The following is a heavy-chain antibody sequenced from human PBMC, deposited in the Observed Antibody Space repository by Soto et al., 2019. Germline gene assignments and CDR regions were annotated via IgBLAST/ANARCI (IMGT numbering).Heavy chain of an antibody. CDR2: IITDGSST. CDR3: ATGLSTRGYYMDA. D-gene: IGHD1-26*01. CDR1: GFSFSIYW. J-gene: IGHJ6*03. V-gene: IGHV3-74*01. Sequence: EVQLVESGGGLVQPGGSLILSCAASGFSFSIYWTHWVRQAPGKGLVWVSRIITDGSSTSYADSVKGRFTISRDNAKNTLYLQMNSLRAEDTAVYYCATGLSTRGYYMDAWGKGTTVTVSS.